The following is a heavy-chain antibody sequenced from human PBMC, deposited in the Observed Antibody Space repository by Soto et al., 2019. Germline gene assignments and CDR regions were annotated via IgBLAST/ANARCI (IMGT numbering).Heavy chain of an antibody. CDR1: GFTFDDFA. Sequence: EVQLVESGGGLVQPGRSLRLSCAASGFTFDDFAMHWVRQAPGKGLEWVSGINWNSGDINYADSVKGRFTISRDNAKNSLYLQTNSLRAEDTALYYCAKDYAGYYYYIDVWGKGTTVTVSS. V-gene: IGHV3-9*01. CDR3: AKDYAGYYYYIDV. J-gene: IGHJ6*03. CDR2: INWNSGDI.